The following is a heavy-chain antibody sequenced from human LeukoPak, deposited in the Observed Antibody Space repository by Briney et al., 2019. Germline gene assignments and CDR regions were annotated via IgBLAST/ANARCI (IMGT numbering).Heavy chain of an antibody. V-gene: IGHV4-59*01. CDR1: GCSINNYY. CDR3: ARLRGEYDY. Sequence: SETLSLTCTVSGCSINNYYWSWIRQPPGKGLEWIGYIYYSGSTNYNPSLKSRVTISVDMSKNQFSLKLSSVTAADTAVYYCARLRGEYDYWGQGTLVTVSS. CDR2: IYYSGST. J-gene: IGHJ4*02. D-gene: IGHD3-10*01.